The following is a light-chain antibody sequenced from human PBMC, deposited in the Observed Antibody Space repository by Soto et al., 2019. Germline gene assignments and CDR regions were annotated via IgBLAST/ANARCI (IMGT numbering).Light chain of an antibody. J-gene: IGKJ5*01. CDR1: QDISNY. CDR3: QQYDNLPA. CDR2: DAS. Sequence: DIQMTQCRSCLSAYVGDRVTITCQASQDISNYLNWYQQKPGKAPKLLIYDASNLETGVPSRFSGSGSGTDFTFTISSLQPEDIATYYCQQYDNLPAFGQGTRPAIK. V-gene: IGKV1-33*01.